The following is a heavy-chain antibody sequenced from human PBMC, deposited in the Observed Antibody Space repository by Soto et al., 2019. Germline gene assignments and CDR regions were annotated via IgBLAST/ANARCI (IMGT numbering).Heavy chain of an antibody. D-gene: IGHD2-2*03. CDR1: GYTFTSYY. CDR3: ARDVDIVVVPAAMGPYWYFDL. V-gene: IGHV1-46*03. Sequence: QVQLVQSGAEVKKPGASVKVSCKASGYTFTSYYMHWVRQAPGQGLEWMGIINPSGGSTSYAQKFKGRVTMTRDTSTSTVYMELSSLRSEDTAVYYCARDVDIVVVPAAMGPYWYFDLWGRGTLVTVSS. CDR2: INPSGGST. J-gene: IGHJ2*01.